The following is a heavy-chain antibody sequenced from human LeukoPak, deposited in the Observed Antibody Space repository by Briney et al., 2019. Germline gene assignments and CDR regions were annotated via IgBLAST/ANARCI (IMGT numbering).Heavy chain of an antibody. J-gene: IGHJ5*02. CDR1: GYTFTSYD. CDR3: ARTPVAGTSRIDWFDP. Sequence: APVKVSCKASGYTFTSYDINWVRQATGQGLEWMGWMNPNSGDTGYAQKHQGRVTMTRNTSISTAYMELSSLRSEDTAVYYCARTPVAGTSRIDWFDPWGQGTLVTVSS. D-gene: IGHD6-19*01. CDR2: MNPNSGDT. V-gene: IGHV1-8*01.